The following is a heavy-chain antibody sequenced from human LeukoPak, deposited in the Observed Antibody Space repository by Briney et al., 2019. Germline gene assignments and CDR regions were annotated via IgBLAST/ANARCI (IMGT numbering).Heavy chain of an antibody. Sequence: PSETLSLTCTVSGGSISSYYWSWIRQPPGKGLEWIGYIYYSGGTNYNPSLKSRVTISVDTSKNQFSLKLSSVTAADTAVYYCARGGIVGATTGFDYWGQGTLVTVSS. D-gene: IGHD1-26*01. CDR1: GGSISSYY. CDR2: IYYSGGT. J-gene: IGHJ4*02. CDR3: ARGGIVGATTGFDY. V-gene: IGHV4-59*01.